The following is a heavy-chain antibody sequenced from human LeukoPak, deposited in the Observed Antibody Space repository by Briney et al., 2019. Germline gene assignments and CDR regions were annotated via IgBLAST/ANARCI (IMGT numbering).Heavy chain of an antibody. V-gene: IGHV3-23*01. J-gene: IGHJ3*02. CDR1: GFTFSSYA. CDR3: ARISGPVAGISVQAFDI. CDR2: ISGSGGST. Sequence: TGGSLRLSCAASGFTFSSYAMSWVRQAPGKGVEWVSAISGSGGSTYYADSVKGRFTISRDNSKNSLYLQMNSLRAEDTAVYYCARISGPVAGISVQAFDIWGQGTMVTVSS. D-gene: IGHD6-19*01.